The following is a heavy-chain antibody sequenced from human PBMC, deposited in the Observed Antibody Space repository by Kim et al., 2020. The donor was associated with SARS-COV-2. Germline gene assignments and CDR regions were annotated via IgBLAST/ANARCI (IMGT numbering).Heavy chain of an antibody. CDR1: GGSISSSNYY. V-gene: IGHV4-39*01. J-gene: IGHJ4*02. CDR3: ARPGAYSSGGTCYWVY. D-gene: IGHD2-15*01. Sequence: SETLSLTCTVSGGSISSSNYYWGWIRQPPVKGLEWIGSIYFSGSTYYNPSLKSRVTISVDTAKNQFSLQLSSVTAADTAVYYCARPGAYSSGGTCYWVYWGQGTKVTVSS. CDR2: IYFSGST.